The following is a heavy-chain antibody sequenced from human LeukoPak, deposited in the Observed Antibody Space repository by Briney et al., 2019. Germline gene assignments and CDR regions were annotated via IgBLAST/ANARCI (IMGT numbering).Heavy chain of an antibody. CDR1: GFTFSSYA. Sequence: GGSLRLSCAASGFTFSSYAMSWVRQAPGKGLEWVSAISGSGGSTYYADSVKGRFTISRDNSKNTLYLQMNSLRAGDTAVYYCAKDENYYDSSGYYFFDYWGQGTLVTVSS. CDR2: ISGSGGST. D-gene: IGHD3-22*01. V-gene: IGHV3-23*01. J-gene: IGHJ4*02. CDR3: AKDENYYDSSGYYFFDY.